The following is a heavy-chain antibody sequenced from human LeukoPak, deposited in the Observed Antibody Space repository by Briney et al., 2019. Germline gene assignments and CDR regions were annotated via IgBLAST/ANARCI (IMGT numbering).Heavy chain of an antibody. V-gene: IGHV3-7*01. Sequence: PGGSLRLSCAASGFTFSSYWMSWVRQAPGKGLEWVANIKQDGSEKYYVDSVKGRFTISRDNAKNSLYLQMNSLRAEDTAVYYCARVFWNDVAWFDPWGQGTLVTVSS. J-gene: IGHJ5*02. CDR2: IKQDGSEK. CDR3: ARVFWNDVAWFDP. D-gene: IGHD1-1*01. CDR1: GFTFSSYW.